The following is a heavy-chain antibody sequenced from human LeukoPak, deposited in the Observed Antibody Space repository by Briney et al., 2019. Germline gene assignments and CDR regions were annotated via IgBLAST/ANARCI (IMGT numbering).Heavy chain of an antibody. J-gene: IGHJ5*02. CDR3: ATVPHSGSPCRDWFDP. V-gene: IGHV1-24*01. D-gene: IGHD1-26*01. CDR2: FDPEDGET. Sequence: GASVKVSCKVSGYTLTELSMHWVRQAPGKGLEWMGGFDPEDGETIYAQKFQGRVTMTEDTSTDTAYMELSSLRSEDTAVYYCATVPHSGSPCRDWFDPWGRGTLVTVSS. CDR1: GYTLTELS.